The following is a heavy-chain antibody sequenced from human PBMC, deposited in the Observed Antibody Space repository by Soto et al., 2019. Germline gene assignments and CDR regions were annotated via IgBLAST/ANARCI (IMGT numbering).Heavy chain of an antibody. D-gene: IGHD2-2*01. CDR1: GLIFSDAW. Sequence: EVQLVESGGGLVKPGGSLRLSCEASGLIFSDAWMHWVRQAPGKGLEWVGRIKSKTDGGTTDYAAPVKGRFTISRDDSKNTLFLQMNSLKTEDTAVYYCACLEFDFWGQGSLVTVSS. V-gene: IGHV3-15*01. CDR3: ACLEFDF. J-gene: IGHJ4*02. CDR2: IKSKTDGGTT.